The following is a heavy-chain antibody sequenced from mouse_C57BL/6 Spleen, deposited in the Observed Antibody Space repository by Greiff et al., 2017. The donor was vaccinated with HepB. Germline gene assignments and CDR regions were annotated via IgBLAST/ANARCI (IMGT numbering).Heavy chain of an antibody. J-gene: IGHJ1*03. CDR1: GYTFTSYW. CDR3: ARAYYYGSSPWYFDV. CDR2: IDPSDSYT. V-gene: IGHV1-50*01. Sequence: QVQLQQPGAELVKPGASVKLSCKASGYTFTSYWMQWVKQRPGQGLEWIGEIDPSDSYTNYNQKFKGKATLTVDTSSSTAYMQLSSLTSEDSAVYSCARAYYYGSSPWYFDVWGTGTTVTVSS. D-gene: IGHD1-1*01.